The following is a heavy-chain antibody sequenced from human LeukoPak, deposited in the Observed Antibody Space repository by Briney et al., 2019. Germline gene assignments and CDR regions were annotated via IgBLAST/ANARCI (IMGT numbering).Heavy chain of an antibody. CDR2: LYPLDFDK. CDR3: VRQIIVPGTSQLRTFDA. J-gene: IGHJ4*02. CDR1: GYKFTSYW. V-gene: IGHV5-51*01. D-gene: IGHD2-8*01. Sequence: GESLKIYCKASGYKFTSYWIAWVRQMPGHGLEWMGSLYPLDFDKTYSPSFQGQVTMSADRSINTAYLQWSSLKASDTALYYCVRQIIVPGTSQLRTFDAWGQGTQVSVSS.